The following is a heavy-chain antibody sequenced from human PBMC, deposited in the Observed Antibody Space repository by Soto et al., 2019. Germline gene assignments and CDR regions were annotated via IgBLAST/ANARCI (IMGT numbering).Heavy chain of an antibody. CDR3: ARDSLGYCTSTSCHWSEDY. J-gene: IGHJ4*02. CDR2: IKQDGSEK. Sequence: GGSLRLSCSASGFPFSTYWMSLVRQSPGKGLEWVANIKQDGSEKYYVDSVKGRFTISRDNAKNSLYLQMNSLRAEDKAVYYSARDSLGYCTSTSCHWSEDYWGQGKLVPVSS. V-gene: IGHV3-7*03. D-gene: IGHD2-2*01. CDR1: GFPFSTYW.